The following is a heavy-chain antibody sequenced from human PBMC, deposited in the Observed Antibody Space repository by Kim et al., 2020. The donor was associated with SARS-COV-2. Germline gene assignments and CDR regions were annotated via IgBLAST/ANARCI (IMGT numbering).Heavy chain of an antibody. D-gene: IGHD2-21*01. V-gene: IGHV3-15*01. CDR1: GFTFSNAW. CDR3: TTDDSFLTGAFDY. Sequence: GGSLRLSCAASGFTFSNAWMSWVRQAPGKGLEWVGRIKSKTDGGTTDYAAPVKGRFTISRDDSKNTLYLQMNSLKTEDTAVYYCTTDDSFLTGAFDYWGQGTLVTVSS. J-gene: IGHJ4*02. CDR2: IKSKTDGGTT.